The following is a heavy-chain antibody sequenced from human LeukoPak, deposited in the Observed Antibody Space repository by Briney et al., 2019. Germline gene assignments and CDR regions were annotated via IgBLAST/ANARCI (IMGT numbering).Heavy chain of an antibody. Sequence: SVKVSCKASGGTFSSYAISWVRQAPGQGLEWMGGIIPIFGTANYAQKFQGRVTITADESTSTAYMELSSLRSEDTAVYYCAIPQDIVVVPAAIRPGRGYYYYYMDVWGKGATVTVSS. CDR3: AIPQDIVVVPAAIRPGRGYYYYYMDV. CDR1: GGTFSSYA. V-gene: IGHV1-69*13. CDR2: IIPIFGTA. J-gene: IGHJ6*03. D-gene: IGHD2-2*02.